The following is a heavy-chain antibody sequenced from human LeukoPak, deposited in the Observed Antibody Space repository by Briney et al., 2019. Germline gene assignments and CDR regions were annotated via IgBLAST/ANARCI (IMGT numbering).Heavy chain of an antibody. CDR2: IYYSGST. J-gene: IGHJ4*02. Sequence: KPSETLSLTCTVSGDSIRRDNYYWGWIRQPPGKGLEWIGYIYYSGSTYFNPSLKSRVIISADTSKNQFSLKLRSVTAADTAVYYCAREKYSYGLYYFDYWGQGILVTVSS. CDR1: GDSIRRDNYY. V-gene: IGHV4-30-4*08. D-gene: IGHD5-18*01. CDR3: AREKYSYGLYYFDY.